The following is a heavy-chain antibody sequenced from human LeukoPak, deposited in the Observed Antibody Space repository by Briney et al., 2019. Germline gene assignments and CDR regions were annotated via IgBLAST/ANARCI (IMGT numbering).Heavy chain of an antibody. CDR2: ISSRSSYI. CDR1: AFTFSSYS. V-gene: IGHV3-21*04. CDR3: AKAPVTTCRGAYCYPFDY. Sequence: GGSLRLSCAASAFTFSSYSMNWVRQAPGKGLEWVSSISSRSSYIYYADSVKGRFTISRDSSKNTLFLQMNRLRPEDAAVYYCAKAPVTTCRGAYCYPFDYWGQGTLVTVSS. D-gene: IGHD2-21*01. J-gene: IGHJ4*02.